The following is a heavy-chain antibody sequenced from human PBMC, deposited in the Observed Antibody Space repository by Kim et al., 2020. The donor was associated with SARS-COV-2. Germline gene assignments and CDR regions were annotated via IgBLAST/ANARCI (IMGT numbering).Heavy chain of an antibody. J-gene: IGHJ4*02. CDR3: AREYYYDSSGYYYVYFDY. D-gene: IGHD3-22*01. Sequence: SETLSLTCTVSGGSISSYYWSWIRQPAGKGLEWIGRIYTSGSTNYNPSLKSRVTMSVDTSKNQFSLKLSSVTAADTAVYYCAREYYYDSSGYYYVYFDYWGQGTLVTVSS. CDR1: GGSISSYY. V-gene: IGHV4-4*07. CDR2: IYTSGST.